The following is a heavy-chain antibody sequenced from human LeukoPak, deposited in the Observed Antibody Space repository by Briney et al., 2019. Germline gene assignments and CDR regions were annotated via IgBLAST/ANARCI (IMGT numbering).Heavy chain of an antibody. CDR2: IYYSGST. D-gene: IGHD1-14*01. CDR1: GGSISSGDYC. Sequence: SETLSLTCTVSGGSISSGDYCWSCIRQPPGKGLEWVGYIYYSGSTYYNPSLKSRVTISVDPSKNQFSLKLSAVSAADTAVYYCASAPDEEPPFGYWGQGTLVTVSS. V-gene: IGHV4-30-4*01. CDR3: ASAPDEEPPFGY. J-gene: IGHJ4*02.